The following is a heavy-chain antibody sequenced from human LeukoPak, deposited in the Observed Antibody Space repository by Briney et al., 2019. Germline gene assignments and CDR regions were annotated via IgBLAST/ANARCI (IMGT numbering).Heavy chain of an antibody. V-gene: IGHV4-38-2*01. CDR3: ARQAQDGLRYFDWLLWRVVVDY. CDR2: IYHSGST. Sequence: PSETLSLTCAVSGYSISSGYYRGWIRQPPGKGLEWIGSIYHSGSTYYNPSLKSRVTISVDTSKNQFSLKLSSVTAADTAVYYCARQAQDGLRYFDWLLWRVVVDYWGQGTLVTVSS. CDR1: GYSISSGYY. D-gene: IGHD3-9*01. J-gene: IGHJ4*02.